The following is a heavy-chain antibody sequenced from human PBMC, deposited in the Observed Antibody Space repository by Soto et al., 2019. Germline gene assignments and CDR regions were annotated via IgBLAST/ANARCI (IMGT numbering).Heavy chain of an antibody. CDR2: IIPIFGTA. V-gene: IGHV1-69*01. CDR3: ASGRYCSGGSCRLNYYYGMDV. Sequence: QVQLVQSGAEVKKPGSSVKVCCKASGGTFSSYAISWVRQAPGQGLEWMGGIIPIFGTANYAQKFQGRVTITADESTSTAYMELSSLRSEDTAVYYCASGRYCSGGSCRLNYYYGMDVWGQGTTVTVSS. CDR1: GGTFSSYA. J-gene: IGHJ6*02. D-gene: IGHD2-15*01.